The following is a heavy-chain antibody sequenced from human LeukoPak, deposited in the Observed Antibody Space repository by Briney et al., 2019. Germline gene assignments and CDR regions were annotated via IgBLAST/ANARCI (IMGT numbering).Heavy chain of an antibody. CDR2: IKQDGSEK. V-gene: IGHV3-7*01. J-gene: IGHJ4*02. Sequence: GGSLRLSCAASEFSVGSNYMTWVRQAPGKGLEWVANIKQDGSEKYYVDSVKGRFTISRDNAKNSLYLQMNSLRAEDTAVYYCARDWDTAMVTMSLFDYWGQGTLVTVSS. CDR3: ARDWDTAMVTMSLFDY. CDR1: EFSVGSNY. D-gene: IGHD5-18*01.